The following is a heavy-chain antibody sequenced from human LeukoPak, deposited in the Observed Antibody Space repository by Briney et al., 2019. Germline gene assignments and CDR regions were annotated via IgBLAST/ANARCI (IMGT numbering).Heavy chain of an antibody. Sequence: PSETLSLTCTVSCSSISADRSAWIRQPPGKRLEWIGYIFYTGRARYNPSLEGRATLTVDMSKNQVSLKLRSVTAADTATYYCPRLVDGANTRVDSWGQGTLVTVSS. D-gene: IGHD4/OR15-4a*01. V-gene: IGHV4-59*08. CDR3: PRLVDGANTRVDS. CDR2: IFYTGRA. J-gene: IGHJ4*02. CDR1: CSSISADR.